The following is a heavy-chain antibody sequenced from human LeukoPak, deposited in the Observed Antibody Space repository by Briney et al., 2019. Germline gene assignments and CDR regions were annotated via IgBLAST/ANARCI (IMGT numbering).Heavy chain of an antibody. CDR2: IRYDGTNK. CDR1: GFTFSSYG. CDR3: ARGADNSGSFVILDY. Sequence: AGGSLRLSCVASGFTFSSYGMHWVRQAPGKGLEWVAFIRYDGTNKYYADSVKGRFIISRDNSNNTLYLQMNSLRAEDTAVYYCARGADNSGSFVILDYWGQGTLVTVSS. V-gene: IGHV3-30*02. J-gene: IGHJ4*02. D-gene: IGHD3-10*01.